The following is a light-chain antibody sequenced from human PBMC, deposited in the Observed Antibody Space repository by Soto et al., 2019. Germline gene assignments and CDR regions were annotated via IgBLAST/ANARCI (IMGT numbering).Light chain of an antibody. CDR3: QQSYSTLIT. CDR2: AAS. J-gene: IGKJ5*01. CDR1: QIISSY. V-gene: IGKV1-39*01. Sequence: DIQMTQSPSYLYASVGDRVTITCRASQIISSYLNWYQQKPGKAPKLLIYAASSLQSGVPSRFSGSGSGTDFTLTISSLQPEDFATYYCQQSYSTLITFGQGTRLEIK.